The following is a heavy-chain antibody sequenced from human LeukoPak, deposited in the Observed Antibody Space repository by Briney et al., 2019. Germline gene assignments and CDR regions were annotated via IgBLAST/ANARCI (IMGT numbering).Heavy chain of an antibody. V-gene: IGHV3-43D*03. J-gene: IGHJ4*02. CDR1: GFTFDDYA. D-gene: IGHD5-18*01. Sequence: QSGGSLRLSCAASGFTFDDYAMHWVRQAPGKGLEWVSLISWDGGSTYYADSVKGRFTISRDNSKNSLYLQMNSLRAEDTALYYCAKEGYSYGYIDFDYWGQGTLVTVSS. CDR3: AKEGYSYGYIDFDY. CDR2: ISWDGGST.